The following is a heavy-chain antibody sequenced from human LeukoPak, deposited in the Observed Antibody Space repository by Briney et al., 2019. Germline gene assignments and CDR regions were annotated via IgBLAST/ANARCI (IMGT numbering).Heavy chain of an antibody. CDR2: IYSSGST. D-gene: IGHD3-22*01. J-gene: IGHJ4*02. Sequence: PSETLSLTCTVSGGSISSYYWSWIRQPAGKGLEWLGRIYSSGSTNYNPSLKSRVTISVDTSKNQFSLKLSSVTAADTAVYYCARGPYYYDSSGYYPFDYWGQGTLVTVSS. CDR3: ARGPYYYDSSGYYPFDY. V-gene: IGHV4-4*07. CDR1: GGSISSYY.